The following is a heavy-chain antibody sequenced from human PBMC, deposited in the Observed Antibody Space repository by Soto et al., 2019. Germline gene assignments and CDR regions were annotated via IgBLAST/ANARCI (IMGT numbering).Heavy chain of an antibody. CDR1: GVSISTSNCY. V-gene: IGHV4-39*01. J-gene: IGHJ4*02. CDR3: AKTTLGYYGSGNYYNPFDS. CDR2: IYYSGIT. Sequence: QLQLQESGPGLVKPSGTLSLTCTVSGVSISTSNCYWGWIRQPPGKGLEWIGNIYYSGITYYNPSLKRRVTISVDTSKNQFSLKLTSVTAADTAVFYCAKTTLGYYGSGNYYNPFDSWGQGTLVTVSS. D-gene: IGHD3-10*01.